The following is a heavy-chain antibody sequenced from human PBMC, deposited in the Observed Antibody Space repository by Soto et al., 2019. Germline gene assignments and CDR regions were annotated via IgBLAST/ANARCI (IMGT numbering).Heavy chain of an antibody. CDR2: IYWDDDK. D-gene: IGHD4-17*01. J-gene: IGHJ3*02. V-gene: IGHV2-5*02. Sequence: QITLKESGPTLVKPTQTLTLTCTFSGFSLSTSGVGVGWIRQPPGKALEWLALIYWDDDKRYSPSLKSRLTITTDTSKHHVVRTMTNMDPVDPATYYCAHYSVYGGNSNEDAFDIWGQGTMVTVSS. CDR3: AHYSVYGGNSNEDAFDI. CDR1: GFSLSTSGVG.